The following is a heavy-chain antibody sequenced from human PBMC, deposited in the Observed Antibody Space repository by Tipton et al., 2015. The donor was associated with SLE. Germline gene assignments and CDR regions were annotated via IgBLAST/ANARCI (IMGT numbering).Heavy chain of an antibody. D-gene: IGHD4-17*01. CDR1: GFTFGDYA. Sequence: SLRLSCTGSGFTFGDYAMSWARQAPGKGLEWVALIYARDNTYYGESVKGRFTISRDYSKGTVYLQMNSLRREGTATYFCARISYGDYPDAWGQGTLVTVSS. CDR2: IYARDNT. CDR3: ARISYGDYPDA. J-gene: IGHJ1*01. V-gene: IGHV3-23*03.